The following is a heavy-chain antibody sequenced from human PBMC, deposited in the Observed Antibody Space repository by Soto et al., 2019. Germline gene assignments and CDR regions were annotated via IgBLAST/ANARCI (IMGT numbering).Heavy chain of an antibody. Sequence: ASVKVSCKTSGYTFTSYGINWVRQAPGQGLEWMGWISAYNGNTNYAQEFQGRVTMTTDTSTSTVYMELTSVRSDDTAVYYCARSGGYFYDASGYYSDYWGQGALVTVSS. V-gene: IGHV1-18*01. CDR1: GYTFTSYG. CDR3: ARSGGYFYDASGYYSDY. CDR2: ISAYNGNT. D-gene: IGHD3-22*01. J-gene: IGHJ4*02.